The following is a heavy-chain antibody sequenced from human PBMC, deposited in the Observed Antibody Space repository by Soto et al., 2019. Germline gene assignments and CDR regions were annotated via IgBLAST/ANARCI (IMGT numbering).Heavy chain of an antibody. D-gene: IGHD5-18*01. J-gene: IGHJ3*02. V-gene: IGHV3-30-3*01. CDR2: ISYDGSNK. CDR3: ARTAMVVNDAFDI. CDR1: GFTFSSYA. Sequence: PGGSLRLSCAASGFTFSSYAMHWVRQAPGKGLEWVAVISYDGSNKYYADSVKGRFTISRDNSKNTLYLQMNNLRPEDTAVYYCARTAMVVNDAFDIWGQGTMVTVS.